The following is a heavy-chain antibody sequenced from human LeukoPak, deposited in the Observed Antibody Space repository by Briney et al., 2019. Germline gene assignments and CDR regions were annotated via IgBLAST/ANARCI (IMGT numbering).Heavy chain of an antibody. J-gene: IGHJ4*02. Sequence: PGGSLRLSCAASGFTFSSYEMNWVRQAPGKGLEWVSHISSGGTTIYYADSVKGRFTISRDNAKNSLYLQMNGLRAEDTAVYYCAKLSVVVPGARGRRGANFDYWGQGTLVTVSS. V-gene: IGHV3-48*03. CDR2: ISSGGTTI. D-gene: IGHD2-2*01. CDR1: GFTFSSYE. CDR3: AKLSVVVPGARGRRGANFDY.